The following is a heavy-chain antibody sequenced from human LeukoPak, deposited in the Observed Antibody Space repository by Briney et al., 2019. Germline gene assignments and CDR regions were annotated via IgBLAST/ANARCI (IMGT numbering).Heavy chain of an antibody. Sequence: GGSLRLSCAASGFTFDDYTMHWVRQAPGKGLEWVSLISWDGGSTYYADSVKGRFTISRDNSKNSLHLQMNSLRTEDTALYYCAKGPFGVGYYFDYWGQGTLVTVSS. CDR3: AKGPFGVGYYFDY. V-gene: IGHV3-43*01. CDR1: GFTFDDYT. D-gene: IGHD3-3*01. J-gene: IGHJ4*02. CDR2: ISWDGGST.